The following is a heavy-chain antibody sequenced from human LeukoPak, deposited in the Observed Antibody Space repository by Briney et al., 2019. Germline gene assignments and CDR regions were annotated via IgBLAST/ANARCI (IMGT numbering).Heavy chain of an antibody. D-gene: IGHD3-22*01. J-gene: IGHJ4*02. Sequence: GGSLRLSCAASRFTFSSYSMNWVRQAPGKGLEWVSSISSSSSYIYYADSVKGRFTTSRDNAMNSLCLQMNSLRAEDTAVYYCARDEDSSGYCDYWGQGTLVTVSS. V-gene: IGHV3-21*01. CDR3: ARDEDSSGYCDY. CDR2: ISSSSSYI. CDR1: RFTFSSYS.